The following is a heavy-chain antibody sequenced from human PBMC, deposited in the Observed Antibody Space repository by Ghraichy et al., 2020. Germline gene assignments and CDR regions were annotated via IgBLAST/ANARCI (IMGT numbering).Heavy chain of an antibody. CDR2: INHSGST. CDR1: GGSFSGYY. CDR3: ARGREWRRGQAKRSNDY. D-gene: IGHD5-12*01. J-gene: IGHJ4*02. V-gene: IGHV4-34*01. Sequence: SETLSLTCAVYGGSFSGYYWSWIRQPPGKGLEWIGEINHSGSTNYNPSLKSRVTISVDTSKNQFSLKLSSVTAADTAVYYCARGREWRRGQAKRSNDYWGQGTLVTVSS.